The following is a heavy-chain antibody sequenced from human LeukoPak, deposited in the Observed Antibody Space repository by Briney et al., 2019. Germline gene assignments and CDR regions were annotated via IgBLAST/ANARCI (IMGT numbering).Heavy chain of an antibody. D-gene: IGHD2/OR15-2a*01. CDR2: IYYSGRT. CDR3: ARGPNRYYFDY. CDR1: GGSISSYY. J-gene: IGHJ4*02. Sequence: SETLSLTCTASGGSISSYYWSWIRQPPGKGLEWTGYIYYSGRTNYNPSLKSRVTISVDTSKNQFSLKLSSVTAADTAVYYCARGPNRYYFDYWGQGTLVTVSS. V-gene: IGHV4-59*01.